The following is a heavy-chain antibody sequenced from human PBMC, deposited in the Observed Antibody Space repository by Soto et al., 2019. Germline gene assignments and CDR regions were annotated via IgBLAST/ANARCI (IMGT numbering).Heavy chain of an antibody. D-gene: IGHD6-19*01. J-gene: IGHJ4*02. CDR3: TRDRRALGLSGSGWYYFDY. CDR1: GGTFSNYA. V-gene: IGHV1-69*01. Sequence: QVQLVQSGAEVKKPGSSVKVSCKVSGGTFSNYAISWVRQAPGQGLEGMGGIYPILGTTNYAQKFQGRVTITADESTSTAYMELSSLRSEDTAVYYCTRDRRALGLSGSGWYYFDYWGQGTLVAVSS. CDR2: IYPILGTT.